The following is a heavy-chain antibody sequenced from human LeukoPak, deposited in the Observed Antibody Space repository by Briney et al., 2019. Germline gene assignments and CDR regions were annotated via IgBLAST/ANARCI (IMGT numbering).Heavy chain of an antibody. V-gene: IGHV1-2*02. Sequence: ASVKVSCRASGYTFIDYYIHWVRQAPGQGLEWIGWINPDSGDTNYAQQLQGRVTMTRDTSITTVYMDLSRLRFDDTAVYYCASKTYDSTGYYYFQHWGQGTLVTVSS. CDR2: INPDSGDT. J-gene: IGHJ1*01. CDR3: ASKTYDSTGYYYFQH. D-gene: IGHD3-22*01. CDR1: GYTFIDYY.